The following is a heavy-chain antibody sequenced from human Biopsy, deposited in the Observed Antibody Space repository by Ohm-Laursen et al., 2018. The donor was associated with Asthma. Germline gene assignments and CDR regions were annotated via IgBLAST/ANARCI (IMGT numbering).Heavy chain of an antibody. CDR1: GGSITSSSYY. Sequence: GTLSLTCTVSGGSITSSSYYWGWIRQPPGKGMEWIGSMYHRGSPYYHPSLKIRPTITVHTSKNQWSLKMRSVTAADTAVYFCVRHQYSSSWSTFDYWGQGALVTVSS. V-gene: IGHV4-39*01. CDR2: MYHRGSP. J-gene: IGHJ4*02. D-gene: IGHD3-22*01. CDR3: VRHQYSSSWSTFDY.